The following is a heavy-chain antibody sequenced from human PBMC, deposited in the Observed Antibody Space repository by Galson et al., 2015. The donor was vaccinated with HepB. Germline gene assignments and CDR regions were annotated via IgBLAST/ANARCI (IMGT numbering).Heavy chain of an antibody. CDR2: INTYNGQT. J-gene: IGHJ4*02. Sequence: SVKVSCKASGYTFTSHTLDWLRQAPGQGPEWVGRINTYNGQTEFAQKFQGRVTMTIETSTSTAYMGLRSLRSDDTAVYYCARRNFDEEAFDYWGQGTLATVSS. V-gene: IGHV1-18*01. CDR3: ARRNFDEEAFDY. CDR1: GYTFTSHT.